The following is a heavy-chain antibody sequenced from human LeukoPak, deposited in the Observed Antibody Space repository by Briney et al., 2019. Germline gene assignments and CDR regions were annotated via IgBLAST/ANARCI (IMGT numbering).Heavy chain of an antibody. CDR2: ISGSGSST. CDR1: GFTFSGYA. J-gene: IGHJ5*02. CDR3: AKDGSYTSWYWFDP. D-gene: IGHD2-2*01. Sequence: GGSLRLSCAASGFTFSGYAMTWVRQAPGKGLEWVSRISGSGSSTYYADPVKGRFTISRDNSKNTLFLQMNSLRAEDTAVYFCAKDGSYTSWYWFDPWGQGTLVTVSS. V-gene: IGHV3-23*01.